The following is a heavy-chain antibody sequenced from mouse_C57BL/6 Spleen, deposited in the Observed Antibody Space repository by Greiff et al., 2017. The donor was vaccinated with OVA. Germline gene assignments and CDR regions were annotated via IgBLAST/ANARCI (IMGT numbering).Heavy chain of an antibody. CDR3: AREDTTVVGPMDY. V-gene: IGHV1-53*01. J-gene: IGHJ4*01. CDR2: INPSNGGT. Sequence: VQLQQPGTELVKPGASVKLSCKASGYTFTSYWMHWVKQRPGQGLEWIGNINPSNGGTNYNEKFKSKATLTVDKSSSTAYMQRSSLTSEDSAVYYCAREDTTVVGPMDYWGQGTSVTVSS. CDR1: GYTFTSYW. D-gene: IGHD1-1*01.